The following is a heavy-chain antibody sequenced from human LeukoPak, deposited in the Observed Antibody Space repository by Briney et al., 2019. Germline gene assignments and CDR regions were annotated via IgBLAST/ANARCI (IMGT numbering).Heavy chain of an antibody. Sequence: PSETLSLTCTVSGGSISSYYWSWIRQPPGKGLEWIGYIYYSGSTNYNPSLKSRVTISVDTSKNQFSLKPSSVTAADTAVYYCARLSIGSTYYYDSSGYYFDYWGQGTLVTVSS. CDR2: IYYSGST. J-gene: IGHJ4*02. D-gene: IGHD3-22*01. CDR3: ARLSIGSTYYYDSSGYYFDY. CDR1: GGSISSYY. V-gene: IGHV4-59*08.